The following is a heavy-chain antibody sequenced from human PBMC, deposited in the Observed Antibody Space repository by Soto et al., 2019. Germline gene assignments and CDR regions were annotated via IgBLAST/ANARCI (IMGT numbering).Heavy chain of an antibody. CDR1: GFTFSSYV. Sequence: SGGSLRLSCAASGFTFSSYVMHWVRQAPGKGLEWVAGITYDGSNKYYADSVKGRFTISRDNSKNTLYLQMNSLRAEDTAVYYCAKQGYCSGCRCYNLNCPCGMDVWGQGTPVNDSS. CDR3: AKQGYCSGCRCYNLNCPCGMDV. J-gene: IGHJ6*02. V-gene: IGHV3-30*18. D-gene: IGHD2-15*01. CDR2: ITYDGSNK.